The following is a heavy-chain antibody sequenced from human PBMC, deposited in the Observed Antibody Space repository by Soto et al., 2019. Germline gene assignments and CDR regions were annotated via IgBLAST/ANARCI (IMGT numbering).Heavy chain of an antibody. CDR1: GDTISTGGYT. V-gene: IGHV4-30-2*05. Sequence: SETLSLTCTVSGDTISTGGYTWAWIRQPPGKALEWIGHTYYSGSPYYNPSLKSRVTISVDTSKNQFSLKLSSVTAADTAVYYCARDKRITIFGVVIEGDPTDYYGMDVWGQGTTVTVSS. CDR2: TYYSGSP. D-gene: IGHD3-3*01. CDR3: ARDKRITIFGVVIEGDPTDYYGMDV. J-gene: IGHJ6*02.